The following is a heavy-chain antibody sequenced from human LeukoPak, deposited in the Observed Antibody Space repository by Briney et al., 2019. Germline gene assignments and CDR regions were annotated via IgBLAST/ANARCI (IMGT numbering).Heavy chain of an antibody. J-gene: IGHJ4*02. CDR2: MNPDSGKK. Sequence: ASVKVSCNASAYMFTSYDINWVRQATGQGPEWMGWMNPDSGKKGQAQKFQGRITMTRNTSISTAYMEPSSLGPEDTAVYYCAKYKGGDYIDSGKRYYLDHWGQGTPVTVSS. CDR1: AYMFTSYD. V-gene: IGHV1-8*01. CDR3: AKYKGGDYIDSGKRYYLDH. D-gene: IGHD3-10*01.